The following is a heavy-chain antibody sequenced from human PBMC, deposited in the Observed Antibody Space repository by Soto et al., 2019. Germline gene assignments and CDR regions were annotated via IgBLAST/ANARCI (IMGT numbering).Heavy chain of an antibody. Sequence: ASVKVSCQAAFCTFTMSNVHWVRQAPGQGLEWMAIINPSGGTTYYVQKFEGRVTLTTDTSTSTVYMELSSLRSDDTAVYYCARVRGGGSEYFFDYWGQGTLVTVSS. CDR2: INPSGGTT. CDR3: ARVRGGGSEYFFDY. CDR1: FCTFTMSN. V-gene: IGHV1-46*01. D-gene: IGHD2-15*01. J-gene: IGHJ4*02.